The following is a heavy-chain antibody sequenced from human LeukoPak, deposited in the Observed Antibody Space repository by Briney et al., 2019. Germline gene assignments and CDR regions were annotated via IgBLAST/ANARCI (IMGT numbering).Heavy chain of an antibody. V-gene: IGHV3-23*01. CDR1: GFIFKDFP. CDR3: ATSDDILTGYYGAFDI. D-gene: IGHD3-9*01. CDR2: ISAGGDLT. J-gene: IGHJ3*02. Sequence: GGSLRLSCAASGFIFKDFPMTWVRQAPGKGLEWLSGISAGGDLTFHADSLKGRFTISRDNYKNTLYLQMDSLRAEDTAVYYCATSDDILTGYYGAFDIWGQGTMVTVSS.